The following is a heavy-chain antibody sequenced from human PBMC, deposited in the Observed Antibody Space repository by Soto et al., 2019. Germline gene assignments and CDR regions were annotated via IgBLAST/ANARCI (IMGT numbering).Heavy chain of an antibody. Sequence: QVQLVESGGGVVQPGRSLRLSCAASEFTFSTYGMHWVRQAPGKGLEWVAVIWHDGSKKYYADSVKGRFTISRDNSKNTLYQPINRLTAGDRAGHCCARVYFGGADHFDYRGQGTLVTVSS. CDR3: ARVYFGGADHFDY. D-gene: IGHD2-8*01. V-gene: IGHV3-33*01. J-gene: IGHJ4*02. CDR1: EFTFSTYG. CDR2: IWHDGSKK.